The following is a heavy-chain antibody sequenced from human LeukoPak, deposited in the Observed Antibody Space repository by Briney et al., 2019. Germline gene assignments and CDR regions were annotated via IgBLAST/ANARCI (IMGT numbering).Heavy chain of an antibody. D-gene: IGHD3-22*01. V-gene: IGHV3-66*02. CDR1: RFTVSSNY. J-gene: IGHJ4*02. Sequence: GGSLRLSCAASRFTVSSNYMSWVRQAPGKGLEWVSVIYSGGSTYYADSVKGRFTISRDNSKNTLYLQMNSLRAEDTAVYYCARGARVYDSSGYYYSHFDYWGQGTLVTVSS. CDR2: IYSGGST. CDR3: ARGARVYDSSGYYYSHFDY.